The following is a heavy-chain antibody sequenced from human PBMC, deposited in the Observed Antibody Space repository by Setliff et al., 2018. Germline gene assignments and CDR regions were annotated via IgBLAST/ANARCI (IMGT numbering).Heavy chain of an antibody. CDR2: IYYSGST. Sequence: SETLSLTCTVSGGSISSYYWSWIRQLPGKRLEWIGYIYYSGSTNYNPSLESRVTISVDTSKNQFSLRLNSATAADTAVYYCARLRGAFDYWGQGTLVTVSS. D-gene: IGHD3-16*01. V-gene: IGHV4-59*01. J-gene: IGHJ4*02. CDR1: GGSISSYY. CDR3: ARLRGAFDY.